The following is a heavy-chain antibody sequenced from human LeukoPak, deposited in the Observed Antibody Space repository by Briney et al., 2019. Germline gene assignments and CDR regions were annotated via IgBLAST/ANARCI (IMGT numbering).Heavy chain of an antibody. J-gene: IGHJ4*02. CDR2: IYYSGST. V-gene: IGHV4-39*01. CDR3: ARQYYDYVWGSYYFDY. CDR1: GGSISSSSYY. Sequence: KTSETLSLTCTVSGGSISSSSYYWGWIRQPPGKGLEWIGSIYYSGSTYYNPSLKSRVTISVDTSKNQFSLKLSSVTAADTAVYYCARQYYDYVWGSYYFDYWGQGTLVTVSS. D-gene: IGHD3-16*01.